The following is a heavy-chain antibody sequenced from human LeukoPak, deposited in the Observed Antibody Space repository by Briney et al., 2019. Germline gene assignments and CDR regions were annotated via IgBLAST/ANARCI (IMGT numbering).Heavy chain of an antibody. V-gene: IGHV1-24*01. CDR2: FDPEDGET. D-gene: IGHD6-13*01. J-gene: IGHJ4*02. Sequence: ASVKVPCKVSVYTLTELSMHWVRQAPGNGMEWMGGFDPEDGETIYAQKFQGRVTMNEDTSTDTAYMELSSLRSEDTAVYYCATLAAAAGQDYWGQGTLVTVSS. CDR3: ATLAAAAGQDY. CDR1: VYTLTELS.